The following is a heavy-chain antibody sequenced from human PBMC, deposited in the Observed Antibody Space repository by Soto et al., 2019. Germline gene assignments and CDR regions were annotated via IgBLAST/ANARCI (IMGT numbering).Heavy chain of an antibody. V-gene: IGHV3-15*07. CDR3: AKEHVDTAMVPFDY. Sequence: GGSLRLSCAASGFTFTSAWMNWVRQAPGKGLEWVGRIKSQADGGTIDYADSVKGRFTISRDNSKNTLYLQMNSLRAEDTAVYYCAKEHVDTAMVPFDYWGQGTLVTVSS. CDR1: GFTFTSAW. D-gene: IGHD5-18*01. J-gene: IGHJ4*02. CDR2: IKSQADGGTI.